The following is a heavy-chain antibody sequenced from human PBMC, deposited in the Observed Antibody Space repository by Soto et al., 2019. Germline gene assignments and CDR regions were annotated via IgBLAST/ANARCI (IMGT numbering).Heavy chain of an antibody. CDR3: AKDMFYDSSGDLGY. CDR1: GFTFSSYG. V-gene: IGHV3-30*18. Sequence: QVQLVESGGGVVQPGRSLRLSCAASGFTFSSYGMHWVRQAPGKGLEWVAVISYDGSNKYYADSVKGRFTISRDNSKNTLYLQMNSLRAEDTAVYYCAKDMFYDSSGDLGYWGQGTLVTVSS. D-gene: IGHD3-22*01. CDR2: ISYDGSNK. J-gene: IGHJ4*02.